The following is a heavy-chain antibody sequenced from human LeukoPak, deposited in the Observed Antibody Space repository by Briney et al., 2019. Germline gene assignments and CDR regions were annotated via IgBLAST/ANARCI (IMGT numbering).Heavy chain of an antibody. V-gene: IGHV3-30*18. CDR1: GFTFSSYG. Sequence: GGSLRLSCAASGFTFSSYGMHWVRQAPGKGLEWVAVISYDGSNKYYADSVKGRFTISRDNSKNTLYLQMNGLRAEDTAVYYCAKKLSGSYEEGMQQWGQGTLVTVSS. J-gene: IGHJ1*01. CDR3: AKKLSGSYEEGMQQ. D-gene: IGHD1-26*01. CDR2: ISYDGSNK.